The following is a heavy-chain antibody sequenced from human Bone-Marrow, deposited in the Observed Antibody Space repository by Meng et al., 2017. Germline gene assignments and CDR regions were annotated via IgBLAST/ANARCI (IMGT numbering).Heavy chain of an antibody. CDR1: GGSISSYY. V-gene: IGHV4-4*07. J-gene: IGHJ4*02. CDR2: IYTSGST. Sequence: SETLSLTCTVSGGSISSYYWSWIRQPAGKGLEWIGRIYTSGSTNYNPSLKSRVTMSVDTSITTAYMELSSLRSDDTAVYYCARDLYGSGNYIGTWGQGTLVTVSS. D-gene: IGHD3-10*01. CDR3: ARDLYGSGNYIGT.